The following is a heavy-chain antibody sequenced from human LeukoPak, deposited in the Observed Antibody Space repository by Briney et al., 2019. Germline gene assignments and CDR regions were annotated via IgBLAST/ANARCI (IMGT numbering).Heavy chain of an antibody. J-gene: IGHJ6*04. CDR2: ISSSGSTI. Sequence: PGGSLRLSCAASGFTFSSYEMNWIRQAPGKGLEWVSYISSSGSTIYYADSVKGVFTISRDNAKNSLYLQMNSLRAEDTAVYYCAELGITMIGGVWGKGTTVTISS. CDR3: AELGITMIGGV. V-gene: IGHV3-48*03. CDR1: GFTFSSYE. D-gene: IGHD3-10*02.